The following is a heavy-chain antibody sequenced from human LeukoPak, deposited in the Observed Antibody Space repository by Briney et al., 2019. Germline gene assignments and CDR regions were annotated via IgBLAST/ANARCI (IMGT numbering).Heavy chain of an antibody. D-gene: IGHD6-6*01. CDR3: ARGSNWSYY. V-gene: IGHV4-59*01. CDR2: IYYSGIT. J-gene: IGHJ4*02. CDR1: GGSINSYY. Sequence: PSETLSLTCTVSGGSINSYYWSWIRQPPGKGLEWIGYIYYSGITNYNPSLKSRVTISVDMSKNQFSLKLTSVTAADTAVYYCARGSNWSYYWGQGAPVTVSS.